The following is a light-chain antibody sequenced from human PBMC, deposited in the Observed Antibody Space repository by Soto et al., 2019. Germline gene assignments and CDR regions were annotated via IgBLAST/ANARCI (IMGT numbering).Light chain of an antibody. CDR3: QQYNNWPWT. Sequence: EKVMTQSPATMSVTPGERATLSCRASQSMGSNVAWYQQKPGQPPRLLIYGAYTKATGVPARFSGSGSGTDFTLTISSLQSEDFAVYYCQQYNNWPWTFGQGTKVDIK. CDR2: GAY. V-gene: IGKV3-15*01. CDR1: QSMGSN. J-gene: IGKJ1*01.